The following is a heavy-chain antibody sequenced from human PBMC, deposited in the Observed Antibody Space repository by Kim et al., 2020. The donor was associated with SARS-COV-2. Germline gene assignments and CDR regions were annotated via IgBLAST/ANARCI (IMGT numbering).Heavy chain of an antibody. Sequence: SETLSLTCTVSGGSISSYYWSWIRRPPGKGLEWIGYIYYSGSTNYNPSLKSRVTISVDTSKNQFSLKLSSVTAADTAVYYCARVGQYYYYDSGLGFDYWGQGTLVTVSS. D-gene: IGHD3-22*01. CDR1: GGSISSYY. J-gene: IGHJ4*02. V-gene: IGHV4-59*01. CDR3: ARVGQYYYYDSGLGFDY. CDR2: IYYSGST.